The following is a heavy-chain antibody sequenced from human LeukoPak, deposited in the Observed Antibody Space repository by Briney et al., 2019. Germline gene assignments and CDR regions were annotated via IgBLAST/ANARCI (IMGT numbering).Heavy chain of an antibody. V-gene: IGHV3-30*04. Sequence: GRSLRLSCAASGFTYSSYAMHWVRQAPGKGLEWVAVISYDGSNKYYADSVKGRFTISRDNSKNTLYLQMNSLRAEDTAVYYCARDPLGTRPGFDYWGQGTLVTVSS. CDR2: ISYDGSNK. D-gene: IGHD1-1*01. CDR3: ARDPLGTRPGFDY. J-gene: IGHJ4*02. CDR1: GFTYSSYA.